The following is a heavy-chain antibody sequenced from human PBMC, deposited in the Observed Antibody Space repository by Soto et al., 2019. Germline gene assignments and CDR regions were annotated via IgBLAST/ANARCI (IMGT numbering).Heavy chain of an antibody. CDR3: ARLSIDYGDYEGYFQH. V-gene: IGHV1-8*01. CDR1: GYTFTSYD. D-gene: IGHD4-17*01. CDR2: MNPNSGNT. Sequence: QVQLVQSGAEVKKPGASVKVSCKASGYTFTSYDINWVLQATGQGLEWMGWMNPNSGNTGYAQKFQGRVTMTRNTSISTAYMELSSLRSEDTAVYYCARLSIDYGDYEGYFQHWGQGTLVTVSS. J-gene: IGHJ1*01.